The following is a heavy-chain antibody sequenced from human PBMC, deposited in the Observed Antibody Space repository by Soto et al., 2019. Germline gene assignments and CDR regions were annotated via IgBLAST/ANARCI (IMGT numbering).Heavy chain of an antibody. Sequence: PTQTLRLACIFWGFSFRTSEVSVGWIRQPPGKALEWLGFIYWNDDKRYSPSLKSRLTITKDTSKNQVVLTMTNMDPVDTATYYCARSGSSGWYGWFDTWGQATLVTVSS. D-gene: IGHD6-19*01. CDR1: GFSFRTSEVS. CDR3: ARSGSSGWYGWFDT. V-gene: IGHV2-5*01. J-gene: IGHJ5*02. CDR2: IYWNDDK.